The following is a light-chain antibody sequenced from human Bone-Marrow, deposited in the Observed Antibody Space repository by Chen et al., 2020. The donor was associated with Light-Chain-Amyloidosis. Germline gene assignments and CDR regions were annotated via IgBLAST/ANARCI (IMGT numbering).Light chain of an antibody. CDR2: RDT. CDR3: QSADSSGTYEVI. Sequence: SYELTQPPSVSVSPRQTASITCSGDDLPTKYAYWYQQKPGQAPVLGIHRDTERPSGISERFSGASSGTTATLTISGVQAEDEADYHCQSADSSGTYEVIFGGGTKLTVL. CDR1: DLPTKY. J-gene: IGLJ2*01. V-gene: IGLV3-25*03.